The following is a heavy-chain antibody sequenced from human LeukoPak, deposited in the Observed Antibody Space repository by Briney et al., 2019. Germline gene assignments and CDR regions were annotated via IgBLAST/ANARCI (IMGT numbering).Heavy chain of an antibody. CDR3: AKGTEQWLTDY. D-gene: IGHD6-19*01. Sequence: GGSLRLSCAASGFSFRSYGMHWVRQAPGKGLEWVALTRFDGSSQYYADSMKGRFTISRDNSKNTLYLQMNSLRPEDTAVYYCAKGTEQWLTDYWGQGTLVTVSS. V-gene: IGHV3-30*02. J-gene: IGHJ4*02. CDR2: TRFDGSSQ. CDR1: GFSFRSYG.